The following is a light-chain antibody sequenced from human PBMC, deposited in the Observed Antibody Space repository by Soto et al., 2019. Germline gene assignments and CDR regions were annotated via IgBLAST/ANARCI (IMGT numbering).Light chain of an antibody. Sequence: EIPMTQSASTLSGSVGDRVTMXCRASQTISSWFDWYQQKTGKAPKHLIYKASTLKGGGPSRFSGSGSGTEFTRTISSLQPDDFATYYGQHYNSYSEAFGQGTKVDIK. CDR1: QTISSW. V-gene: IGKV1-5*03. CDR2: KAS. CDR3: QHYNSYSEA. J-gene: IGKJ1*01.